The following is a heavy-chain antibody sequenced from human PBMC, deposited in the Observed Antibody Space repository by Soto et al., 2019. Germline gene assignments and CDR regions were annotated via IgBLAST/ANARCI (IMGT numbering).Heavy chain of an antibody. CDR1: GFSFSSFA. V-gene: IGHV3-23*01. CDR2: ISGSGYTS. J-gene: IGHJ4*02. CDR3: VKAHWDSKSTPGYYFDE. D-gene: IGHD3-3*01. Sequence: GGSLRLSCAASGFSFSSFAMSWVRRAPGKELEWVSAISGSGYTSYYADSVKGRFTISRDNSKNAVYLQINSLRVEDTALYYCVKAHWDSKSTPGYYFDEWGQGTPVTVSS.